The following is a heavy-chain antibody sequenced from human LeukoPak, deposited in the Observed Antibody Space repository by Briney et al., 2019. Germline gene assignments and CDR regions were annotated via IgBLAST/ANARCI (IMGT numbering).Heavy chain of an antibody. CDR1: GFTFDDYA. CDR2: ISWNSGNI. V-gene: IGHV3-9*01. J-gene: IGHJ4*02. D-gene: IGHD2-15*01. Sequence: PGGSLRLSCAASGFTFDDYAMHWVRQAPGKGLEWVSGISWNSGNIDYADSVKGRFTISRDNAKNSLYLQMNSLRPEDTALYYCARDSNGPAFWGQGTLVTVSS. CDR3: ARDSNGPAF.